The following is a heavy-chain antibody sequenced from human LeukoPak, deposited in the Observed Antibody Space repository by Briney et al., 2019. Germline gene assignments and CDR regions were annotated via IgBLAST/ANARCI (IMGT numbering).Heavy chain of an antibody. Sequence: SETLSLTCTVSSGSISSYYWSWIRQPPGKGLEWIGYIYYSGSTNYNPSLKSRVTISVDTSKNQFSLKLSSVTAADTAVYYCARHVGESSSWYGGGWDYWGQGTLVTVSS. V-gene: IGHV4-59*08. D-gene: IGHD6-13*01. CDR2: IYYSGST. CDR3: ARHVGESSSWYGGGWDY. CDR1: SGSISSYY. J-gene: IGHJ4*02.